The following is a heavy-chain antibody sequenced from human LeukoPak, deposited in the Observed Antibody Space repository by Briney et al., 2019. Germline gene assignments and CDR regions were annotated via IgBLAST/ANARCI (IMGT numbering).Heavy chain of an antibody. V-gene: IGHV4-4*07. Sequence: PSETLSLTCTVSGGSISSFYWSWVRQPAGKGLEWIGRINNSGSANYNPSLKSRVTMSEDTSKNQFSLKLNSVTAADTAVYYCARDPSVPAAVDVWGKGTTVTVSS. CDR2: INNSGSA. CDR1: GGSISSFY. CDR3: ARDPSVPAAVDV. J-gene: IGHJ6*04. D-gene: IGHD2-2*01.